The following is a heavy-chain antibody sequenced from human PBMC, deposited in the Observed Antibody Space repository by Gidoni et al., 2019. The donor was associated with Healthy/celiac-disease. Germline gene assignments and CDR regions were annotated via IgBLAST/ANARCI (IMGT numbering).Heavy chain of an antibody. D-gene: IGHD4-17*01. V-gene: IGHV1-18*01. J-gene: IGHJ3*02. CDR2: ISAYNGNT. CDR1: GYTFTSYG. Sequence: QVQLVQSGAEVKKPGASVKVSCKAAGYTFTSYGISWVRQAPGQGLEWMGWISAYNGNTNYAQKLQGRVTMTTDTSTSTAYMELRRLRSDDTAVYYCARDDYGDYVGDAFDIWGQGTMVTVAS. CDR3: ARDDYGDYVGDAFDI.